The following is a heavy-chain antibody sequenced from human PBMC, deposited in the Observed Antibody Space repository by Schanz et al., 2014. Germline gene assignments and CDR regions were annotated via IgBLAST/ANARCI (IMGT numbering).Heavy chain of an antibody. CDR3: ARDGEAAAGCDY. V-gene: IGHV3-9*01. J-gene: IGHJ4*02. D-gene: IGHD6-13*01. CDR2: ISWNSGTI. Sequence: EVQLVESGGGLVQPGKSLRLSCAASGFTFDKYAMHWVRQAPGKGLEWVSVISWNSGTIGYADSVKGRFTISRDNAKNSLYLQMNSLRAEDTAVYYCARDGEAAAGCDYWGQGALVTVSS. CDR1: GFTFDKYA.